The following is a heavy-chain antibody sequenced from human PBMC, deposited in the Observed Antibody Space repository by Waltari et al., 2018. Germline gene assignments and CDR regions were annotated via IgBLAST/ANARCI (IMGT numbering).Heavy chain of an antibody. CDR1: GGSFSGYY. D-gene: IGHD3-9*01. Sequence: QVQLQRWGAGLLKPSETLSLTCAVYGGSFSGYYWSWIRKPPGRGLEWIGEINHSGSTNYNPSLKSRVTISVDTSKNQFSLKLSSVTAADTAVYYCARVSRYYDILTGYYRAFDYWGQGTLVTVSS. CDR2: INHSGST. CDR3: ARVSRYYDILTGYYRAFDY. J-gene: IGHJ4*02. V-gene: IGHV4-34*01.